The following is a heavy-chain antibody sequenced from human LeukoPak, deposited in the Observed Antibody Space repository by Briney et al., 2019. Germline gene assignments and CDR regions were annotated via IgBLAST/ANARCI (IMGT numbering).Heavy chain of an antibody. CDR1: GGTFSSYA. J-gene: IGHJ1*01. V-gene: IGHV1-69*06. CDR2: IIPIFGTA. Sequence: GASVKVSCKASGGTFSSYAISWVRQAPGQGLEWMGGIIPIFGTANYAQKFQGRVTITADKSTSTAYMELSSLRSEDTAVYYCATVTTVVTPSEYFQHWGQGTLVTVSS. D-gene: IGHD4-23*01. CDR3: ATVTTVVTPSEYFQH.